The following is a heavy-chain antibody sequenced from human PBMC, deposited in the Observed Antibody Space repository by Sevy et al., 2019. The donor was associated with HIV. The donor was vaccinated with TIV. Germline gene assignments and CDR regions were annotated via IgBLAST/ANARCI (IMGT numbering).Heavy chain of an antibody. Sequence: ETLSLTCTVSGGSISNYFWTWIRQPPGKGLEWIGHIYYSGSTNYNPSLKSRVTISVDMSKNQFSLKLRSVTAADTAVYYCARAIPYYDILTGRNYGMDVWGQGTTVTVSS. D-gene: IGHD3-9*01. V-gene: IGHV4-59*01. CDR1: GGSISNYF. CDR2: IYYSGST. J-gene: IGHJ6*02. CDR3: ARAIPYYDILTGRNYGMDV.